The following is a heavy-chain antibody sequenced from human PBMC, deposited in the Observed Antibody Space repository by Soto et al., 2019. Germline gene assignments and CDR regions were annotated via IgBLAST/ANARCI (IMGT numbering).Heavy chain of an antibody. D-gene: IGHD6-13*01. CDR1: GSIFRGYG. V-gene: IGHV3-33*01. Sequence: PGGPLRLSCAASGSIFRGYGMHWVRQAPGKGLEWVAVIRYDGSNINYADSVMGRFTISRDNSKNTLYLEMKSLRAEDTAVYYCERDGFAGNTFRGYLDYWGQQNLVTVSA. CDR3: ERDGFAGNTFRGYLDY. J-gene: IGHJ4*02. CDR2: IRYDGSNI.